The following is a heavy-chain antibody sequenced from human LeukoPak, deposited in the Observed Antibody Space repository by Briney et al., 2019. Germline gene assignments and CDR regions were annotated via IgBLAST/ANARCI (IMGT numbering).Heavy chain of an antibody. V-gene: IGHV4-39*01. J-gene: IGHJ5*02. CDR1: GGSISSSSYY. D-gene: IGHD2-15*01. CDR3: ARHVPRAAWPGWFDP. Sequence: SETLSLTCTVSGGSISSSSYYWGWIRQPPGKGLEWIGRIYTSGSTNYNPSLKSRVTISVDTSKNQFSLKLSSVTAADTAVYYCARHVPRAAWPGWFDPWGQGTLVTVSS. CDR2: IYTSGST.